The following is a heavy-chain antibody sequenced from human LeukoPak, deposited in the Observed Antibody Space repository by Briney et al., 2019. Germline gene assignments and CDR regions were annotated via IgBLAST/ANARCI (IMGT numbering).Heavy chain of an antibody. D-gene: IGHD5-18*01. CDR2: IYYSGSI. CDR1: GGSISRGGYY. CDR3: ARDRGYSYGCDAFDI. J-gene: IGHJ4*02. Sequence: SETLSLTCTVSGGSISRGGYYWSWIRQHPGKGLEYIGYIYYSGSIYYNPSLKSRVTISLDPSKNQFSLKLSSVTAADTAVYYCARDRGYSYGCDAFDIWGQGTQVTVSS. V-gene: IGHV4-31*03.